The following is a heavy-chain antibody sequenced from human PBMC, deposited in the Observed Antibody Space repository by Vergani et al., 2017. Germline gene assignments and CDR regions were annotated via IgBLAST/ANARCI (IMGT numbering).Heavy chain of an antibody. J-gene: IGHJ4*02. V-gene: IGHV4-61*02. CDR3: ARSRPYCTSGSCPAI. Sequence: QVKLQELGPGLLKPSQTLSLTCTVFGESIRSGSHYWSWIRQPAGKGPEWIGHIHTGGSTYLYPSIKSRVSISVDTSKSQFSLKLNSVTVVHTAVYYCARSRPYCTSGSCPAIWGQGTLGTVSS. CDR1: GESIRSGSHY. CDR2: IHTGGST. D-gene: IGHD2-15*01.